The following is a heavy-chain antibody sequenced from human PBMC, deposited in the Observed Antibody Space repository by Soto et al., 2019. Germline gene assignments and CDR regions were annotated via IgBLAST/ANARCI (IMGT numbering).Heavy chain of an antibody. D-gene: IGHD3-16*01. CDR1: GFTFRSYV. Sequence: QVQLVVSGGGVVQPGTSLRVSCVGSGFTFRSYVIHWVRQAPGKGLEWVALTSYDGSDKYYGDSVRGQFTISRDNSRNTVDLQMDSLRLEDTALYYCARWGTTGGLDVWGQGTLVSVS. J-gene: IGHJ1*01. CDR3: ARWGTTGGLDV. V-gene: IGHV3-30*19. CDR2: TSYDGSDK.